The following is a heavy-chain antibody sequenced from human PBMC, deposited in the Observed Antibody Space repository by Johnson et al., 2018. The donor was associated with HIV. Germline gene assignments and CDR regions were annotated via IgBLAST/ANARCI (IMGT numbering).Heavy chain of an antibody. CDR2: IYSGGST. CDR3: ARDRLWFRELSPADAFDI. V-gene: IGHV3-53*01. D-gene: IGHD3-10*01. J-gene: IGHJ3*02. CDR1: GFTVSSNY. Sequence: EVQLVESGGGLIQPGGSLRLSCAASGFTVSSNYMSWVRQAPGKGLEWVSVIYSGGSTYYADSVKGRFPISRDNSKNTLYLQMNSLRAEDTAVYYCARDRLWFRELSPADAFDIWGQGTMVTVSS.